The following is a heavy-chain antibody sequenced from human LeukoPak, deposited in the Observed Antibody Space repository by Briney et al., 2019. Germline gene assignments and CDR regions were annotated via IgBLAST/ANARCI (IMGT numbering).Heavy chain of an antibody. J-gene: IGHJ4*02. D-gene: IGHD3-10*01. Sequence: SETLSLTCTVSGGSISSSSYYWGWIRQPPGKGLGWIGSIYYSGSTYYNPSLKSRVTISVDTSKNQFSLKLSSVTAADTAVYYCARVDYYGSGSYIWGQGTLVTVSS. CDR2: IYYSGST. CDR1: GGSISSSSYY. CDR3: ARVDYYGSGSYI. V-gene: IGHV4-39*07.